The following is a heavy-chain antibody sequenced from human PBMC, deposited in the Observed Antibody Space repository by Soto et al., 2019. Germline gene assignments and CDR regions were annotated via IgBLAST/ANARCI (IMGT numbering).Heavy chain of an antibody. CDR3: AKDPNGDYVGAFDS. CDR1: GFTFSSYA. CDR2: ITGSGAGT. J-gene: IGHJ4*02. D-gene: IGHD4-17*01. Sequence: SGGSLRLSCAASGFTFSSYAMTWVRQAPGKGLEYVSSITGSGAGTYYADSVKGRFTISRDNSKNTLYLQLSSLRAEDTAIYFCAKDPNGDYVGAFDSWGQGSLVTVSS. V-gene: IGHV3-23*01.